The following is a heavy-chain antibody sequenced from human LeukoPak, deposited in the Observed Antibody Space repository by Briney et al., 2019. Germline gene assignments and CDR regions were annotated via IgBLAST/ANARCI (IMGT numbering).Heavy chain of an antibody. V-gene: IGHV3-74*03. Sequence: GGSLRLSCAVSGFSFTNYWMHWVRQDPGKGLVWVSYISSDGSVTKYADSVKGRFTISRDNSKNTLYLQMNSLRAEDTAVYYCAKAMIVGNPTDYWGQGTLVTVSS. CDR2: ISSDGSVT. D-gene: IGHD3-22*01. CDR1: GFSFTNYW. J-gene: IGHJ4*02. CDR3: AKAMIVGNPTDY.